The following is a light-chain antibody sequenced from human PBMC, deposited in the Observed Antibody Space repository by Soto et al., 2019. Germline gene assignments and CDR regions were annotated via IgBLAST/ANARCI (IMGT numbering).Light chain of an antibody. J-gene: IGKJ4*01. V-gene: IGKV3-11*01. Sequence: EIVLTQSPATLSLSPGERATLSCRASQSISSYLAWYQQNPGQAPRLLISDASTRASGIPARFSGSGSGTDLTLTISGLEPEDFAVYYCQQRLNSPLTFGGGTKVEIK. CDR1: QSISSY. CDR2: DAS. CDR3: QQRLNSPLT.